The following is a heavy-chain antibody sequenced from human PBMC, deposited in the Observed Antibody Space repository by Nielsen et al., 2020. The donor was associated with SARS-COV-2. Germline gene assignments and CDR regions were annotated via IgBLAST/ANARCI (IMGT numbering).Heavy chain of an antibody. CDR2: MNPNSGNT. V-gene: IGHV1-8*01. CDR1: GYTFTSYD. Sequence: ASVKVSCKASGYTFTSYDINWVRQATGQGLEWMGWMNPNSGNTGYAQKFQGRVTMTRNISISTAYMELSSLRSEDTAVYYCARAGGSYYVPAFDIWGQGTMVTVSS. J-gene: IGHJ3*02. CDR3: ARAGGSYYVPAFDI. D-gene: IGHD1-26*01.